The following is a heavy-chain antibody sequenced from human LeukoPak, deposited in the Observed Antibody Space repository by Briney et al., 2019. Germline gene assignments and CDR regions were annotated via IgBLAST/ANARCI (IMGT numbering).Heavy chain of an antibody. Sequence: SETLSLACTVSGGSVSSGSYYWSWIRQPPGKGLEWIGYIYYSGSTNYNPSLKSRVTISVDTSKNQFSLKLSSVTAADTAVYYCARDRNDILTGYYTGYFDLWGRGTLVTVSS. D-gene: IGHD3-9*01. J-gene: IGHJ2*01. CDR2: IYYSGST. V-gene: IGHV4-61*01. CDR3: ARDRNDILTGYYTGYFDL. CDR1: GGSVSSGSYY.